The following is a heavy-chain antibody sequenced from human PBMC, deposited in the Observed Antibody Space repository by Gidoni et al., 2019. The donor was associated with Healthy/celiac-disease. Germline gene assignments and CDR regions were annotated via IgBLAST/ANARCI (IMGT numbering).Heavy chain of an antibody. V-gene: IGHV1-18*01. J-gene: IGHJ4*02. D-gene: IGHD3-9*01. CDR2: ISAYKGNT. Sequence: QVQLVQSGAEVKKPGASVKVSCKASGYTFTSYVISWVRQAPGKGLEWMGWISAYKGNTNYAQKLQGRVTMTTDTSKSTAYMELRSLRSDDTAVYYCARDSVTNYDILTGQYYFDYWGQGTLVTVSS. CDR1: GYTFTSYV. CDR3: ARDSVTNYDILTGQYYFDY.